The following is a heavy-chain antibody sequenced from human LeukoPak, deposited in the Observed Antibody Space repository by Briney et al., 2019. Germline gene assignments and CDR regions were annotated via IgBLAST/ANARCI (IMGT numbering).Heavy chain of an antibody. J-gene: IGHJ4*02. D-gene: IGHD5-18*01. CDR3: ARARIQRTYYFDY. CDR1: GFTFSSYA. V-gene: IGHV3-30-3*01. Sequence: GGSLRLSCAASGFTFSSYAMHWVRQAPGKELEWVAVISYDGSNKYYADSVKGRFTISRDNSKNTLYLQMNSLRAEDTAVYYCARARIQRTYYFDYWGQGTLVTVSS. CDR2: ISYDGSNK.